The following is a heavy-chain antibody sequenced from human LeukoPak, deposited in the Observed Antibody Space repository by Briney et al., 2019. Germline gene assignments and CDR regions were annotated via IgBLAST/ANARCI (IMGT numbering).Heavy chain of an antibody. CDR2: IYSGGTT. CDR1: GFTISSNY. Sequence: GGSLPLSCAASGFTISSNYMNWVRQAPGKGLEWVSVIYSGGTTYYADSVKGRFTISRDNSKNTLYLQMNSLRAEDTAVYYCATKRGYSYGLDYWGQGTLVTVSS. CDR3: ATKRGYSYGLDY. V-gene: IGHV3-53*01. D-gene: IGHD5-18*01. J-gene: IGHJ4*02.